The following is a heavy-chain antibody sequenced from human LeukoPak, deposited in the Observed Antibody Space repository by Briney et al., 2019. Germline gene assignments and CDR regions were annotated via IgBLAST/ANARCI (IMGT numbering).Heavy chain of an antibody. CDR3: AKDRLRLITFGGVIVPDY. V-gene: IGHV3-23*01. Sequence: GGSLRLSCAASGFTFSSYAMSWVRQAPGKGLEWVSAISGSGGSTYYADSVKGRFTISRDNSKNTLYLQMNSLRAEDTAVYYCAKDRLRLITFGGVIVPDYWGQGTLVTVSS. D-gene: IGHD3-16*02. CDR2: ISGSGGST. CDR1: GFTFSSYA. J-gene: IGHJ4*02.